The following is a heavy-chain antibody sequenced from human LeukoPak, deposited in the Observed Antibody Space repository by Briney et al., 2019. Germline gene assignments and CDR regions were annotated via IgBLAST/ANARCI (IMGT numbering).Heavy chain of an antibody. Sequence: SETLSLTCTVSGGSISGYYWSWLRQPPGKGLEWIGFISYTGSTNNNPSLKSRVTISADTSKSQFSLKLSSVTAADTAVYYCARDRTAYWYFDLWGRGTLVTVSS. J-gene: IGHJ2*01. V-gene: IGHV4-59*01. D-gene: IGHD2-21*02. CDR3: ARDRTAYWYFDL. CDR1: GGSISGYY. CDR2: ISYTGST.